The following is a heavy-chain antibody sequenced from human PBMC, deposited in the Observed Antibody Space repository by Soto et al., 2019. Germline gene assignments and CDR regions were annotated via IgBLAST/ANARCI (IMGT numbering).Heavy chain of an antibody. CDR1: GFTFNSYA. J-gene: IGHJ4*02. V-gene: IGHV3-23*01. D-gene: IGHD3-10*01. Sequence: EVQLLESGGGLVQPGGSLRLSCGGSGFTFNSYAMTWVRQAPGKGLEWVSAISGSGGTTYYANSVKGRFTISRDQSKDTLYLQXXXLXXEDTAIYYCAKDRHYGSGTYSDSYLDYWGQGTLVTVSS. CDR2: ISGSGGTT. CDR3: AKDRHYGSGTYSDSYLDY.